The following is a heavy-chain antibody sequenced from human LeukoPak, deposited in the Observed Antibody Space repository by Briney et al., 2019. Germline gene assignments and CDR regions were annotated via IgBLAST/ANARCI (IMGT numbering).Heavy chain of an antibody. J-gene: IGHJ5*02. V-gene: IGHV4-4*07. CDR2: INSSGSS. D-gene: IGHD6-25*01. CDR3: AREGGGPRWLDP. CDR1: GVSISTYY. Sequence: PSETLSLTCTVSGVSISTYYWSWIRQAAGKGLEWIGRINSSGSSNYNASLRSRVTMSVDTSKNQFSLNLSSVTAADTAVYYCAREGGGPRWLDPWGQGTLVTVSS.